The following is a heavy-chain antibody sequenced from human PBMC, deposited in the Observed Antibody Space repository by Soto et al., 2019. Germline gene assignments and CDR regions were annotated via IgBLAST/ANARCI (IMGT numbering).Heavy chain of an antibody. CDR2: ISRNSDFL. J-gene: IGHJ4*02. V-gene: IGHV3-9*01. Sequence: EVQLVESGGGLVQPGRSLRLSCVASGFTFDDYSMHWVRQAPGKGLEWVSGISRNSDFLVYADSVKGRFTISRDNAKSSLYLQINSLRAEDTAFYHCARRYVGGGTFHPFDYWGQGALVTVSS. CDR3: ARRYVGGGTFHPFDY. CDR1: GFTFDDYS. D-gene: IGHD2-15*01.